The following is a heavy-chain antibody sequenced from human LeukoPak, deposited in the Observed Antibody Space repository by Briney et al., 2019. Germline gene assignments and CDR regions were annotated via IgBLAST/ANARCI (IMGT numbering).Heavy chain of an antibody. J-gene: IGHJ4*02. V-gene: IGHV3-9*01. CDR2: ISWNSGSI. CDR3: AKDKSYDFWSGYYFDY. CDR1: GFTFDDYA. Sequence: PGGPLRLSCAASGFTFDDYAMHWVRQAPGKGLEWVSGISWNSGSIGYADSVKGRFTISRDNAKNSLYLQMNSLRAEDTALYYCAKDKSYDFWSGYYFDYWGQGTLVTVSS. D-gene: IGHD3-3*01.